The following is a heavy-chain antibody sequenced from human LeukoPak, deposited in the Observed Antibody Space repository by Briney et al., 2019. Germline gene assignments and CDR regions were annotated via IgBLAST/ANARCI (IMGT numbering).Heavy chain of an antibody. Sequence: GGSLRLSCEASGFTFSGYDMHWGRQATGKGLEWVSAIGTTGDTYYSDSVRGRFTISRENAKNSLDLQMNSLRAGDTAVYYCARSPSYSSSWYALDSWGQGTLVTVSS. D-gene: IGHD6-13*01. CDR3: ARSPSYSSSWYALDS. CDR1: GFTFSGYD. J-gene: IGHJ4*02. V-gene: IGHV3-13*01. CDR2: IGTTGDT.